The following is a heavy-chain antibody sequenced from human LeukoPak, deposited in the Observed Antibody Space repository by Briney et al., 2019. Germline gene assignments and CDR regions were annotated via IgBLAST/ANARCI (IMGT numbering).Heavy chain of an antibody. J-gene: IGHJ4*02. V-gene: IGHV3-23*01. D-gene: IGHD3-9*01. Sequence: PGGSLRLSCAASGFTFSSYAMSWVRQAPGKGLEWVSAISGSGGSTYYADSVKGRFTISRDNSKNTLYLQMNSLRAEDTAVYYCAKSLELRYFDWLLFDYWGQGTLVTVSS. CDR3: AKSLELRYFDWLLFDY. CDR2: ISGSGGST. CDR1: GFTFSSYA.